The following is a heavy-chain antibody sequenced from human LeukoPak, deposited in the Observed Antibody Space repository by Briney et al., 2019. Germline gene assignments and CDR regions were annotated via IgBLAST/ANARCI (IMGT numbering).Heavy chain of an antibody. CDR1: GFTFSSYA. J-gene: IGHJ4*02. D-gene: IGHD6-6*01. Sequence: GGSLRLSCAASGFTFSSYAMHWVRQAPGKGLEWVAVISYDGSNKYYADSVKGRFAISRDNSKNTLYLQMNSLRAEDTAVYYCARGIAARPRPLDYWGQGTLVTVSS. CDR2: ISYDGSNK. V-gene: IGHV3-30*09. CDR3: ARGIAARPRPLDY.